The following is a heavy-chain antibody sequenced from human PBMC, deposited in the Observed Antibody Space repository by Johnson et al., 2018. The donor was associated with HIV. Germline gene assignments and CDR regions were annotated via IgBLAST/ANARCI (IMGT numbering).Heavy chain of an antibody. V-gene: IGHV3-7*02. J-gene: IGHJ3*02. CDR3: ARARLLWFRELWPHDAFDI. D-gene: IGHD3-10*01. Sequence: VQLVESGGGLVHPGESLRLSCTASGFTFYNYWMSWVRQAPGKGLEWVANIDPDGSNDYYVDSLEGRFTVSRDNAKSSLFLQMDNLRAEDTAVYYCARARLLWFRELWPHDAFDIWGQGTKVTVSS. CDR2: IDPDGSND. CDR1: GFTFYNYW.